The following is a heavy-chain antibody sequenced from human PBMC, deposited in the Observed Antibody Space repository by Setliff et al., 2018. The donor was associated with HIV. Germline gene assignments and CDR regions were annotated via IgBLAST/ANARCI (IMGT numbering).Heavy chain of an antibody. D-gene: IGHD6-13*01. CDR1: GFTFSSYV. CDR3: AKNLYSSRWSPLDY. Sequence: GGSLRLSCAASGFTFSSYVMHWVRQAPGKGLEWVAYIRNDGSDKYAAVSLRGRFTISRDNSKNTLYLQMNSLRTEDTAVYFCAKNLYSSRWSPLDYWGQGTLVTV. V-gene: IGHV3-30*02. J-gene: IGHJ4*02. CDR2: IRNDGSDK.